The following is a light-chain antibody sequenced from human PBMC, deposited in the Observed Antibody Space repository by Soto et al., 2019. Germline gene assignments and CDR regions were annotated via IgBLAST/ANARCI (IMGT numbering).Light chain of an antibody. J-gene: IGKJ5*01. CDR2: DAS. V-gene: IGKV1-33*01. Sequence: DIQMTQSPSSLSASVGDRVTISCQASQDIGIYLNWYQQKPGTAPNLLIYDASNLETGVPSRFSGSGSGTEFTLTISSLQPDDFATYYCQQYSIYWNTFGQGTRLEIK. CDR1: QDIGIY. CDR3: QQYSIYWNT.